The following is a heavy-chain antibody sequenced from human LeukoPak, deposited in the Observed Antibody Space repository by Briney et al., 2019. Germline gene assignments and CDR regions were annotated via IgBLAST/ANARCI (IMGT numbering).Heavy chain of an antibody. CDR2: ISYSGAT. D-gene: IGHD3-10*01. Sequence: PSETLSLTCSVSGDSITTDYWNWIRRPPGKRLEWIGYISYSGATNYNPSLKSRVTMSMDTSKNQFSLKLNSVTAADTAVYYCARVRYASGSYSSWFDPWGQGTLVTVSS. CDR3: ARVRYASGSYSSWFDP. CDR1: GDSITTDY. J-gene: IGHJ5*02. V-gene: IGHV4-59*01.